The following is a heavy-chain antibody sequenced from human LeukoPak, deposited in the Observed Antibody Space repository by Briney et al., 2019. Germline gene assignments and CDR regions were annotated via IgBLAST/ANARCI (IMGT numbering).Heavy chain of an antibody. CDR2: IYYSGST. CDR1: GGSISSGGYY. CDR3: ARAKPDGYINY. D-gene: IGHD1-14*01. V-gene: IGHV4-31*03. J-gene: IGHJ4*02. Sequence: SETLSLTCTVSGGSISSGGYYWSWIRQHPGKGLEWIGYIYYSGSTYYNPSLKSRVTISVDTSKNQFSLKLSSVTAADTAVYYCARAKPDGYINYWGQGTLVTVSS.